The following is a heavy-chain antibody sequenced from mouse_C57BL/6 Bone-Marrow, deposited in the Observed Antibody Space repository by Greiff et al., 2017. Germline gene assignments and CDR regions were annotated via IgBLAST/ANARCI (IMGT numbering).Heavy chain of an antibody. CDR2: ISSGGSYT. CDR3: ARQSDGYYPRCY. V-gene: IGHV5-6*02. Sequence: DVMLVESGGDLVKPGGSLKLSCAASGFTFSSYGMSWVRQTPDKRLEWVATISSGGSYTYYPDSVKGRFTISRDNAKNTLYLQMSSLKSEDTAMYYCARQSDGYYPRCYWGQGTTRTVSS. J-gene: IGHJ2*01. CDR1: GFTFSSYG. D-gene: IGHD2-3*01.